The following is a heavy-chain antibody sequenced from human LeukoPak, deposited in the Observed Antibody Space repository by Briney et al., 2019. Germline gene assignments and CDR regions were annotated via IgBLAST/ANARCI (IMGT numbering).Heavy chain of an antibody. V-gene: IGHV3-23*01. CDR1: GFTFSSYA. J-gene: IGHJ4*02. CDR2: ISGSGGST. D-gene: IGHD6-13*01. CDR3: AKNGRQQLALDY. Sequence: GGSLRLSCAASGFTFSSYAMSWVRQAPGKGLEWVSAISGSGGSTYYADSVKGRFTISRDNSKNTLYLQMNSPRAEDTAVYYCAKNGRQQLALDYWGQGTLVTVSS.